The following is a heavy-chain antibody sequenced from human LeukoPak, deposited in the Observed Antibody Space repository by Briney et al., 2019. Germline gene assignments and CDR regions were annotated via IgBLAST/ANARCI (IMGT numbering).Heavy chain of an antibody. V-gene: IGHV3-33*08. CDR2: IWYDGSNK. J-gene: IGHJ4*02. D-gene: IGHD5-12*01. Sequence: GGSLRLSCAASGFIFSSYGMHWVRQAPGKGLEWVAVIWYDGSNKYYADSVKGRFTISRDNSKNTLYLQMNSLRAEDTAVYYCARTYSGYDSSLRYWGQGTLVAVSS. CDR3: ARTYSGYDSSLRY. CDR1: GFIFSSYG.